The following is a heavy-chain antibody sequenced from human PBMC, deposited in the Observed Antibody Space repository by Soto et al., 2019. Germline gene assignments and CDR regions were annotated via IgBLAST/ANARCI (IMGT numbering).Heavy chain of an antibody. CDR3: ARGSYYYDSSGYYHY. J-gene: IGHJ4*02. CDR1: GGSISSTNW. V-gene: IGHV4-4*02. D-gene: IGHD3-22*01. CDR2: IYYSGST. Sequence: SETLSLTCVVSGGSISSTNWWTWVRQPPGKRLEWIGEIYYSGSTTYSPSLRGRATISVDKSNNQFSLKLRSVTAADTAVYYCARGSYYYDSSGYYHYWGQGTLVTVSS.